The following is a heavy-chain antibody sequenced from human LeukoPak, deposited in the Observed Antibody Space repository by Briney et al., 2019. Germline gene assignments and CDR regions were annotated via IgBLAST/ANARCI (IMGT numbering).Heavy chain of an antibody. CDR2: IIPIFGTA. Sequence: SVTVSCKASGRTFSSYAISWVRQAPGQGLERMGGIIPIFGTANYAQKFQGRVTITADESTSTAYMELSSLRSEDTAVYYCAREGNVWGSYRSIHYYYYGMDVWGQGTTVTVSS. CDR3: AREGNVWGSYRSIHYYYYGMDV. D-gene: IGHD3-16*02. CDR1: GRTFSSYA. V-gene: IGHV1-69*13. J-gene: IGHJ6*02.